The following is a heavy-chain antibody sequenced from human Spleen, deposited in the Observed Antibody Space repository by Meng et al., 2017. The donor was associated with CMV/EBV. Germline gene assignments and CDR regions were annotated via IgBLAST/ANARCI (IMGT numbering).Heavy chain of an antibody. J-gene: IGHJ3*02. Sequence: GGSLRLSCAASGFTFSDYYMSWIRQAPGKELEWVSYISSGSTTIYYADSVKGRFTTSRDNAKNSLYLQMNSLRVDDTAVYYCARERYSSSWKDAFDIWGQGTMVTVSS. CDR3: ARERYSSSWKDAFDI. CDR1: GFTFSDYY. CDR2: ISSGSTTI. D-gene: IGHD6-13*01. V-gene: IGHV3-11*04.